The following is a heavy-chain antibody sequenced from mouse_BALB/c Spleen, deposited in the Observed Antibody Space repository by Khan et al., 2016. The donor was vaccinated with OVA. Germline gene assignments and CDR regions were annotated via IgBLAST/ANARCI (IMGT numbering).Heavy chain of an antibody. J-gene: IGHJ3*01. V-gene: IGHV9-3-1*01. CDR1: GYTLTNYG. CDR2: INTYTGAP. D-gene: IGHD2-1*01. Sequence: QIQLVQSGPELKKPGETVKISCKASGYTLTNYGMNWVKQAPGKGLKWMGWINTYTGAPTYAEDFKGRIAFSLETSASTAYLQINNLKNEDTATYCCARSNGNYWFAYWGQGTLVTGSA. CDR3: ARSNGNYWFAY.